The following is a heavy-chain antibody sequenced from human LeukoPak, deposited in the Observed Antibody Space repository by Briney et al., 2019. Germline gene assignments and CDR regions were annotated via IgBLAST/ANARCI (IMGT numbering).Heavy chain of an antibody. V-gene: IGHV3-20*04. CDR3: ARDDETGISYYFDY. CDR2: INWNGGST. CDR1: GFTFDDYG. Sequence: GSVTLYCAASGFTFDDYGMSWVGQAPGKGLEWVSGINWNGGSTGYADYAKGRFTISRDNAKNSLYLQMNSLRAEDTALYYCARDDETGISYYFDYWGQGALFSASS. J-gene: IGHJ4*02. D-gene: IGHD3-9*01.